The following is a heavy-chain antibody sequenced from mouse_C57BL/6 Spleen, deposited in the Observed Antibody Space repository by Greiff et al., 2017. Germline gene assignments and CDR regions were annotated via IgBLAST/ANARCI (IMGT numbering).Heavy chain of an antibody. J-gene: IGHJ2*01. D-gene: IGHD1-1*01. CDR3: ARRGSSGNYFDY. V-gene: IGHV5-12*01. CDR2: ISNGGGST. Sequence: EVQVVESGGGLVQPGGSLKLSCAASGFTFSDYYMYWVRQTPEKRLEWVAYISNGGGSTYYPDTVKGRFTISRDNAKNTLYLQMSRLKSEDTAMYYCARRGSSGNYFDYWGQGTTLTVSS. CDR1: GFTFSDYY.